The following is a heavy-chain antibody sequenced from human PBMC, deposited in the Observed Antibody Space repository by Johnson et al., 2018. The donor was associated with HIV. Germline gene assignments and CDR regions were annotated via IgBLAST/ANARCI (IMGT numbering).Heavy chain of an antibody. CDR3: ARRGRTATDAFDI. J-gene: IGHJ3*02. V-gene: IGHV3-9*01. D-gene: IGHD2-15*01. CDR1: GFTFDDYA. CDR2: ISWNSGSI. Sequence: VQLVESGGGLVQPGRSLRLSCAASGFTFDDYAMHWVRQAPGKGLEWVSGISWNSGSIGYADSVKGRFTISRDNAKNSLYLQMNSLRAEDTALYYCARRGRTATDAFDIWGQGTMVTVSS.